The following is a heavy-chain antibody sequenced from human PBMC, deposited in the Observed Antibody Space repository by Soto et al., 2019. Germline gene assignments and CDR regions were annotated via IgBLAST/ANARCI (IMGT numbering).Heavy chain of an antibody. CDR1: GFTFGSYW. CDR2: IKQDGSEK. J-gene: IGHJ4*02. CDR3: ARDGVDFWSGENQYYFDY. V-gene: IGHV3-7*01. Sequence: PGGSLRLSCAASGFTFGSYWMSWVRQAPGKGLEWVANIKQDGSEKYYVDSVKGRFTISRDNAKNSLYLQMNSLRAEDTAVFYCARDGVDFWSGENQYYFDYWGQGTQVTVSS. D-gene: IGHD3-3*01.